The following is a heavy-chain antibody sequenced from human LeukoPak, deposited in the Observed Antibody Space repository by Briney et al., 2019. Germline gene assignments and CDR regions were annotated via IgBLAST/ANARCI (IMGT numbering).Heavy chain of an antibody. CDR1: GFTFSSYP. CDR2: ISFDGSKK. Sequence: QSGGSLRLSCAASGFTFSSYPMDWVRQAPGKGLEWVALISFDGSKKYYADSVKGRFAISRDSSTNTLYLQMNSLRAEDTAVYYCAKAGGATYYYYYHMDVWGKGTTVTVSS. J-gene: IGHJ6*03. CDR3: AKAGGATYYYYYHMDV. D-gene: IGHD1-26*01. V-gene: IGHV3-30*09.